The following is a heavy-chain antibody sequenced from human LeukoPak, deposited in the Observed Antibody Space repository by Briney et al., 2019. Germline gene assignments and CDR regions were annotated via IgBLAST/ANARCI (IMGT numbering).Heavy chain of an antibody. CDR1: GFTFSSYG. CDR3: AKDWGNKFASGSSYLDS. CDR2: ISGSGGST. V-gene: IGHV3-23*01. J-gene: IGHJ4*02. D-gene: IGHD3-10*01. Sequence: GGSLRLFCAASGFTFSSYGMSWVRQAPGKGLEWVSAISGSGGSTYYADSVKGRFTISRDNSKNTLYLQMNGLRPEDTAVYFCAKDWGNKFASGSSYLDSWGQGTLVTVSS.